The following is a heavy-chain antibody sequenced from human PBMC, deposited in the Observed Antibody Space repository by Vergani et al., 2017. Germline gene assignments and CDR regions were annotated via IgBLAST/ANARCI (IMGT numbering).Heavy chain of an antibody. J-gene: IGHJ5*02. V-gene: IGHV4-34*01. CDR2: INHSGST. CDR3: ARAPYCSSTSCYDGAWFDP. CDR1: GGSFSGYY. Sequence: QVQLQQWGAGLLKPSETLSLTCSVYGGSFSGYYWTWIRQPPGKGLEWIGEINHSGSTNYNSSLKSRVTISVDTSKNQFSLKLSSVTAADTAVYYCARAPYCSSTSCYDGAWFDPWGQGTLVTVSS. D-gene: IGHD2-2*01.